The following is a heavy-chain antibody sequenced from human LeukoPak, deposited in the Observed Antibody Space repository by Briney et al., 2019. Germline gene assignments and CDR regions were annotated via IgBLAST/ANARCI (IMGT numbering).Heavy chain of an antibody. J-gene: IGHJ4*02. CDR2: IWYDGSNK. D-gene: IGHD3-3*02. CDR1: GFTFSSYG. Sequence: GGSLRLSCAASGFTFSSYGMHWVRQAPGKGLEWVAVIWYDGSNKYYADSVKGRFTISRDNSKNTLYLQMNSLRAEDTAVYYCARAPHFSNNFDYWGQGTLVTVSS. V-gene: IGHV3-33*01. CDR3: ARAPHFSNNFDY.